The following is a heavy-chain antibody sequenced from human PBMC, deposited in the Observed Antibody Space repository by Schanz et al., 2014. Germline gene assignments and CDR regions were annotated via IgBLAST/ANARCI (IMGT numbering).Heavy chain of an antibody. J-gene: IGHJ6*02. Sequence: EVQLVESGGGLVQPGGSLRLSCAASGFTVSSNYMSWVRQAPGKGLEWVSTISGSGGSTYYADSVKGRFTISRDNSKNTLYLQMNSLRAEDTAVYYCARDRQQLVGRIGYYYGMDVWGQGTTVTVSS. CDR3: ARDRQQLVGRIGYYYGMDV. D-gene: IGHD6-13*01. V-gene: IGHV3-23*04. CDR2: ISGSGGST. CDR1: GFTVSSNY.